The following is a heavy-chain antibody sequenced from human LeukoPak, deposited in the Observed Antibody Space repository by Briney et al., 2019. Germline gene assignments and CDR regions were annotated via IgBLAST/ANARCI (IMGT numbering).Heavy chain of an antibody. J-gene: IGHJ4*02. V-gene: IGHV5-51*01. CDR1: GYSFNSYW. CDR3: ARHVRVVVPDY. CDR2: IYPDDSDI. Sequence: GESLKISCKASGYSFNSYWIAWVRQMPGKGLEWMGIIYPDDSDIRYSPSVQGQVTFSADKSINTAYVQWSSLKASDTAMYYCARHVRVVVPDYWGQGTLVTVSS. D-gene: IGHD3-22*01.